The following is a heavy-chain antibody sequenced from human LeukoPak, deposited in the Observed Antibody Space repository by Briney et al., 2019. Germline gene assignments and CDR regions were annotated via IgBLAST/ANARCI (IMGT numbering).Heavy chain of an antibody. CDR3: ARSPRSMVRGVITHDY. CDR1: GFTFSSYS. Sequence: GGSLRLSCAASGFTFSSYSMNWVRHARGKGLEWVSSISSSSSYIYYADSVKGRFTISRDNAKNSLYLQMNSLRAEDTAVYYCARSPRSMVRGVITHDYWGQGTLVTVSS. V-gene: IGHV3-21*01. CDR2: ISSSSSYI. D-gene: IGHD3-10*01. J-gene: IGHJ4*02.